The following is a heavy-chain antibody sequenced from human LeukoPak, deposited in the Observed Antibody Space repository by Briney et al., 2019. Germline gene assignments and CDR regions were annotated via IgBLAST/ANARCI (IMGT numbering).Heavy chain of an antibody. V-gene: IGHV4-61*02. J-gene: IGHJ3*01. Sequence: PSQTLSLTCTVSGGSISSGSYYWSWIRQPAGKGLEWIGRIYTSGSTNYSPSLKSRVTISVDTSKNQFSLKLSSVTAADTAVYYCARATIFGVVILDWGQGTMLTVSS. CDR3: ARATIFGVVILD. CDR1: GGSISSGSYY. D-gene: IGHD3-3*01. CDR2: IYTSGST.